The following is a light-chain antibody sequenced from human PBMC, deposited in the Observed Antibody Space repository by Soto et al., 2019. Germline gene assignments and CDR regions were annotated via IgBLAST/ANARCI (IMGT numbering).Light chain of an antibody. CDR2: SYN. Sequence: QSVLTQPPSASGTPGQRVTTSCSGSSSNIGSNTVIWYQQLPGTAPKLLIYSYNQRPSGVPDRFSGSKSGTSASLAISGLQSEDEADYYCAAWDDSLNGVVFGGGTKLTVL. J-gene: IGLJ2*01. V-gene: IGLV1-44*01. CDR3: AAWDDSLNGVV. CDR1: SSNIGSNT.